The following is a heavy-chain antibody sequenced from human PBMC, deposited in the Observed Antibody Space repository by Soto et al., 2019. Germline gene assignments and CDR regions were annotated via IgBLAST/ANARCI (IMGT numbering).Heavy chain of an antibody. CDR1: GYTFTNFG. CDR3: ARGGTPIYY. V-gene: IGHV1-18*01. J-gene: IGHJ4*02. D-gene: IGHD3-16*01. CDR2: SSAYNGNT. Sequence: QGQLVQSGAEVKKPGASVKVSCKASGYTFTNFGISWVRQAPGQGLECMGWSSAYNGNTNYTHKFQGRVTMTTDTSKSTGYRAVTSLRLDDPAVYYCARGGTPIYYWGQRTLVTVSS.